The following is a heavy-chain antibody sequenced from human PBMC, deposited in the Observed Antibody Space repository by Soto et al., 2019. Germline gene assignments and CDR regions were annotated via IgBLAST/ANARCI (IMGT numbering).Heavy chain of an antibody. CDR2: ISGSGGST. J-gene: IGHJ4*02. Sequence: GGSLRLSCAASGFTFSSYAMSWVRQAPGKGLEWVSAISGSGGSTYYADSVKGRFTISRDNSKNTLYLQMNSLRAEDTAVYYCAKRPGLLLWFGELSYWGQGTLVTVSS. CDR3: AKRPGLLLWFGELSY. D-gene: IGHD3-10*01. V-gene: IGHV3-23*01. CDR1: GFTFSSYA.